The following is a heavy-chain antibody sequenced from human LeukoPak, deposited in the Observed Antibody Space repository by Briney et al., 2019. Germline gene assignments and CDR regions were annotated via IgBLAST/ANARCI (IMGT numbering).Heavy chain of an antibody. CDR1: GFTFSSYS. CDR2: ISSSSSYI. CDR3: ARDGGTAMVTIRTFDP. V-gene: IGHV3-21*01. J-gene: IGHJ5*02. Sequence: PGRSLRLSCAASGFTFSSYSMNWVRQAPGKGLEWVSSISSSSSYIYYADSVKGRFTISRDNAKNSLYLQMNSLRAEDTAVYYCARDGGTAMVTIRTFDPWGQGTLVTVSS. D-gene: IGHD5-18*01.